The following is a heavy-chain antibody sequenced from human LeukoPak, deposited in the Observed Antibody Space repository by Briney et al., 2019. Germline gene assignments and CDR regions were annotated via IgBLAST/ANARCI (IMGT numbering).Heavy chain of an antibody. D-gene: IGHD1-26*01. CDR3: ARSVGATAIDY. V-gene: IGHV4-30-2*01. J-gene: IGHJ4*02. Sequence: SQTLSLTCTVSGGSISSGGYYWSWIRQPPGKGLEWIGYIYHSGSTYYNPSLKSRVTISVDRSKNQFSLKLSSVTAADTAVYYCARSVGATAIDYWGQGTLVTVSS. CDR1: GGSISSGGYY. CDR2: IYHSGST.